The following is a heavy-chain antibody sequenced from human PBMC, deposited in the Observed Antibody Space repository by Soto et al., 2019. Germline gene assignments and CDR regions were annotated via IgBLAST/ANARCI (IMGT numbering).Heavy chain of an antibody. J-gene: IGHJ3*02. CDR2: ISAYNGNT. CDR3: ARDLGITGSGDAFDI. Sequence: ASVKVSCKASGYTFTSYGISWVRQAPGQGLEWMGWISAYNGNTNYAQKLQGRVTMTTDTSTSTAYMELRSLRSDDTAVYYCARDLGITGSGDAFDIWGQGTMVTVSS. CDR1: GYTFTSYG. D-gene: IGHD1-20*01. V-gene: IGHV1-18*01.